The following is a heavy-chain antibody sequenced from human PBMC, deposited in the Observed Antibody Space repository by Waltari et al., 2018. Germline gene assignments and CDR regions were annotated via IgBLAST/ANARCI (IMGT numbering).Heavy chain of an antibody. V-gene: IGHV4-39*01. J-gene: IGHJ1*01. CDR1: GGPISTNCN. CDR2: MQYRGST. D-gene: IGHD4-17*01. Sequence: QLQLQESGPGLVKPSETLSRPWTVSGGPISTNCNWGWIRQPPGKGLEWMGNMQYRGSTFYNPSLKSRVTISLDTSKNQFSLRLSSVGAADTAVYFCGRIAFGDDGGYFQHWGQGTLVTVSS. CDR3: GRIAFGDDGGYFQH.